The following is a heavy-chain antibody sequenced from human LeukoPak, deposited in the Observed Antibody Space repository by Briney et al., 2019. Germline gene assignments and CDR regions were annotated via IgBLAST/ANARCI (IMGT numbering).Heavy chain of an antibody. J-gene: IGHJ4*02. CDR2: INPNSGGT. CDR3: ARDGGWPQSHFDY. CDR1: GYTFTGYY. V-gene: IGHV1-2*04. D-gene: IGHD6-19*01. Sequence: ASVKVSCKASGYTFTGYYMHWVRQAPGQGLEWMGWINPNSGGTNYAQKFQGWVTITRDTSISTAYMELSRLRSDDTAVYYCARDGGWPQSHFDYWGQGTLVTVSS.